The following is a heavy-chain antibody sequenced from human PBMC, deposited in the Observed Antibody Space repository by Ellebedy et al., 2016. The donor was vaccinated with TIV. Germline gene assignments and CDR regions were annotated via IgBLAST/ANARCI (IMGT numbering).Heavy chain of an antibody. CDR1: GYIFTDYG. CDR3: ARDLTIGNSYGYGGPTNPFDF. CDR2: IGTYNNNT. V-gene: IGHV1-18*01. Sequence: AASVKVSCKASGYIFTDYGINWARQAPGQGLEWMGWIGTYNNNTKFAQKFQGRVTMTTDTSTSTVYMELRSLRSDDTAVYFCARDLTIGNSYGYGGPTNPFDFWGQGTPVTVSS. D-gene: IGHD5-18*01. J-gene: IGHJ4*02.